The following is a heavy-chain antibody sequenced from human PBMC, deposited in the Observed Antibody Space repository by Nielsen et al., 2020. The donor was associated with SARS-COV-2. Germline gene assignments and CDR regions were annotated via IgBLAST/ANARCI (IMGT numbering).Heavy chain of an antibody. CDR1: GFTFDDYA. J-gene: IGHJ6*02. CDR2: ISWNSGSI. V-gene: IGHV3-9*01. D-gene: IGHD4-23*01. CDR3: ASGGGDYGGNPYYYGMDV. Sequence: SLKISCAASGFTFDDYAMHLVRQAPGKGLEWVSGISWNSGSISYADSVKGRFTISRDNAKNSLYLQMNSLRAEDTALYYCASGGGDYGGNPYYYGMDVWGRGTTVTVSS.